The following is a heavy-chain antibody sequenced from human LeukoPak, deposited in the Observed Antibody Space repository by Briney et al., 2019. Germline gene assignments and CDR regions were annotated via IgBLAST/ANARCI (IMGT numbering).Heavy chain of an antibody. CDR1: GGTFSSYA. Sequence: SVKVSCKASGGTFSSYAISWVRQAPGQGLEWMGRIIPILGIANYAQKFQGGVTITADKSTSTAYMELSSLRSEDTAVYYCARGLIAVAGTLDYWGQGTLVTVSS. CDR2: IIPILGIA. J-gene: IGHJ4*02. CDR3: ARGLIAVAGTLDY. D-gene: IGHD6-19*01. V-gene: IGHV1-69*04.